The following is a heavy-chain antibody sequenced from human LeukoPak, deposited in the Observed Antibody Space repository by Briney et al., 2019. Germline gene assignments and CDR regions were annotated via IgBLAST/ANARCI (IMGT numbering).Heavy chain of an antibody. V-gene: IGHV1-18*01. D-gene: IGHD3-9*01. J-gene: IGHJ4*02. CDR2: ISAYNGNT. CDR3: ARGDLGKSRYFDWLLSSDY. Sequence: GASVKVSCKASGYTFTSYGISWVRQAPGQGLEWMGWISAYNGNTNYAQKLQGRVTMTTDTSTSTAYMELRSLRSDDTAVYYCARGDLGKSRYFDWLLSSDYWGQGTLVTVSS. CDR1: GYTFTSYG.